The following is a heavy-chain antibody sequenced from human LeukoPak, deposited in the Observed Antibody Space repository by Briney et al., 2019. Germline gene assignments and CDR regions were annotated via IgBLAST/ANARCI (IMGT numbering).Heavy chain of an antibody. J-gene: IGHJ6*03. D-gene: IGHD3-16*01. CDR3: ARETSQKGAHYMDV. CDR1: GGSISSYY. V-gene: IGHV4-59*01. CDR2: IYYSGST. Sequence: TSETLSLTCTVSGGSISSYYWSWIRQPPGKGLEWVGYIYYSGSTSYKPSLKSRVTISVDTSKSQFSLKLRSVTAADTAVYYCARETSQKGAHYMDVWGKGTTVTISS.